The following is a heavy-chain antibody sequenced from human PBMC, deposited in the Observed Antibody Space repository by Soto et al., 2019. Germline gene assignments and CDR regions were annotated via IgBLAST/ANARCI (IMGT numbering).Heavy chain of an antibody. D-gene: IGHD1-7*01. Sequence: PSETLSLTCTVSGGSISSNSYYWGWIRQPPGKGLEWIGTIYYSGSTYYDPSLKSRVAISVDTSKNQFSLKLSSVTAADTAVYYCATMGTPATGLYYFDYLGQGTLVTVSS. J-gene: IGHJ4*02. V-gene: IGHV4-39*01. CDR1: GGSISSNSYY. CDR3: ATMGTPATGLYYFDY. CDR2: IYYSGST.